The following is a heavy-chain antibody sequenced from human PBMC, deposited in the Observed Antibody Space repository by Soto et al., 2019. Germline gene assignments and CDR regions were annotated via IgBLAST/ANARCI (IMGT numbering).Heavy chain of an antibody. CDR2: IIPIFGTA. Sequence: ASVKVYCKASGGTFSSYAISWVRQAPGEGLEWMGGIIPIFGTANYAQKFQGRVTITADKSTSTAYMELSSLRSEDTAVYYCARVLAAAGSYYYGMDVWGQGTTVTVSS. V-gene: IGHV1-69*06. D-gene: IGHD6-13*01. J-gene: IGHJ6*02. CDR3: ARVLAAAGSYYYGMDV. CDR1: GGTFSSYA.